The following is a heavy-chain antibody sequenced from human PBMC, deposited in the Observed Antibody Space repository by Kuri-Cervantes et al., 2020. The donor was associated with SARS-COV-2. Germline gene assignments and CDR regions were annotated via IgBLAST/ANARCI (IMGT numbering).Heavy chain of an antibody. CDR1: GGSISSYY. D-gene: IGHD6-19*01. Sequence: SETLSLTCTVSGGSISSYYWSWIRQPPGKGLEWIGYIYYSGSTNYNPSLKSRVTISVDTSKNQFSLKLSSVTAADTAVYYCARYPTGSSGWYSSDASDIWGQGTMVTVSS. CDR3: ARYPTGSSGWYSSDASDI. V-gene: IGHV4-59*01. J-gene: IGHJ3*02. CDR2: IYYSGST.